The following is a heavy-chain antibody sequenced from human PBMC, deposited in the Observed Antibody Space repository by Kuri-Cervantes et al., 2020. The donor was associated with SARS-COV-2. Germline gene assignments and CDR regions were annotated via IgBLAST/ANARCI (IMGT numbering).Heavy chain of an antibody. Sequence: SVTVSCKASGGTFSSYAISWVRQAPGQGLEWMGGIIPIFGTADYAQKFQGRVTLTSVTSTSTAYMELRGLSSEDAAVYYCARDSSDWDMDNGMDVWGQGTPVTVSS. CDR2: IIPIFGTA. D-gene: IGHD2-21*02. CDR1: GGTFSSYA. CDR3: ARDSSDWDMDNGMDV. V-gene: IGHV1-69*06. J-gene: IGHJ6*02.